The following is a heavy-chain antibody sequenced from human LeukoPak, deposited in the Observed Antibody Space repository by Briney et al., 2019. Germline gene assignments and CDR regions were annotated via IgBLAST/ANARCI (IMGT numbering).Heavy chain of an antibody. V-gene: IGHV4-34*01. Sequence: SETLTLTCAVHGGTFRGYYWSWIRQPPGKWPEWIGEINHRGSTNYNPSLKSRATISVNTSKNQFSLKLRSVTAADTAVYYCARIKASSWYSRYNWFDPWGQGTLVTVSS. D-gene: IGHD6-13*01. CDR2: INHRGST. CDR1: GGTFRGYY. J-gene: IGHJ5*02. CDR3: ARIKASSWYSRYNWFDP.